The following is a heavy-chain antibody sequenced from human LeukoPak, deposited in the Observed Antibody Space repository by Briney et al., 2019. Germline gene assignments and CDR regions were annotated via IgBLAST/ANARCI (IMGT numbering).Heavy chain of an antibody. CDR1: GFNFEDYA. CDR2: ITSKAYGGKT. J-gene: IGHJ4*02. Sequence: GGSLRLSCAPSGFNFEDYAMNWVRQAPGKGLEWVGLITSKAYGGKTELAASVKGRFSISRDESKTIAYLQMNSMKMEDTGVYYCTREVERGGSYWGGDSWGQGTQVTVSS. V-gene: IGHV3-49*04. D-gene: IGHD1-26*01. CDR3: TREVERGGSYWGGDS.